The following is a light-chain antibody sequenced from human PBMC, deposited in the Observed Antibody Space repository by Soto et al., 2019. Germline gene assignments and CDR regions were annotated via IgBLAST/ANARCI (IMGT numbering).Light chain of an antibody. CDR3: SAYTGSRTYV. CDR2: NVY. J-gene: IGLJ1*01. Sequence: QSALTKPASVSGSPGQSITISCTGTSSDVGAYNFVSWHQQHPGKAPKLMIYNVYDRPSGISYRFSGSKSGNTASLTISGLQGEDEADYYCSAYTGSRTYVFGTGTKLTVL. V-gene: IGLV2-14*03. CDR1: SSDVGAYNF.